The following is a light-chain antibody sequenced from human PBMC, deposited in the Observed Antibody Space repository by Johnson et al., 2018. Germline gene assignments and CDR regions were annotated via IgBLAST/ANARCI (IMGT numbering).Light chain of an antibody. Sequence: QSVLTQPHSVSAAPGQKVTISCSGSSSNIGNNYVSWYQQLPGTAPKLLIYANNKRPSGIPDRFSGSKSGTSATLGITGLQTGDEADYYCGTWDSRLSAGNVFGTGTKVTVL. J-gene: IGLJ1*01. CDR2: ANN. CDR3: GTWDSRLSAGNV. V-gene: IGLV1-51*02. CDR1: SSNIGNNY.